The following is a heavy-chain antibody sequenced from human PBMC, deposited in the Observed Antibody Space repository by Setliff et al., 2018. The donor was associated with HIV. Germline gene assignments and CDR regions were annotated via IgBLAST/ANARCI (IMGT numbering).Heavy chain of an antibody. V-gene: IGHV4-61*01. CDR3: ARVGSWDGVEYHDALDI. CDR1: GGSVSSGNYY. J-gene: IGHJ3*02. D-gene: IGHD2-15*01. Sequence: PSETLSLTCSVSGGSVSSGNYYWSWIRQPPGKGPEWIGYIYYSGSIKYNPSLKSRVTISVDTSKNQFSLKLSSVTAADTAVYYCARVGSWDGVEYHDALDIWGRGTMVTVSS. CDR2: IYYSGSI.